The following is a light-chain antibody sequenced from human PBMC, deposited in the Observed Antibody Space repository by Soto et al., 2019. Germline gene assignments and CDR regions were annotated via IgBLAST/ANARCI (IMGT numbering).Light chain of an antibody. Sequence: VLTQSPATLSLSPGERATLSCRASQSVDRYLAWYQQKPGQAPRLLIYDASNRATGIPDRFSGSGSGTDFTLTISRLEPEDFAVYYCQQYGSSRTWTFGQGTKVEIK. CDR1: QSVDRY. V-gene: IGKV3-20*01. CDR2: DAS. J-gene: IGKJ1*01. CDR3: QQYGSSRTWT.